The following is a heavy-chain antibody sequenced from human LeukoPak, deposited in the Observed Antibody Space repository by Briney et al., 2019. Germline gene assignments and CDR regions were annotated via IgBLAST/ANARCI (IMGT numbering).Heavy chain of an antibody. Sequence: KPSETLSLTCAVYGGSFSGYYWSWIRQPPGKGLEWIGEINHSGSTNYNPSLKSRVTTSVDTSKNQFSLKLSSVTAADTAVYYCARGGAYYYGSGSYPRSSYYYYGMDVWGKGTTVTVSS. CDR1: GGSFSGYY. CDR2: INHSGST. J-gene: IGHJ6*04. D-gene: IGHD3-10*01. CDR3: ARGGAYYYGSGSYPRSSYYYYGMDV. V-gene: IGHV4-34*01.